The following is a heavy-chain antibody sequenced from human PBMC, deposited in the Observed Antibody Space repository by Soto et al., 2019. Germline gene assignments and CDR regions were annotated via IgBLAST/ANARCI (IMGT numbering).Heavy chain of an antibody. Sequence: QITLKESGPTLVKPTQTLTLTCTFSRFSLSTSGVGVGWIRQPPGKALEWLALIYWDDDKRYSPSLKSRLTITKDTSRNQVVLTMTNMDPVDTATYYCAHKGEGSRGFKYWGQGTLVIVSS. CDR2: IYWDDDK. J-gene: IGHJ4*02. D-gene: IGHD1-26*01. CDR3: AHKGEGSRGFKY. V-gene: IGHV2-5*02. CDR1: RFSLSTSGVG.